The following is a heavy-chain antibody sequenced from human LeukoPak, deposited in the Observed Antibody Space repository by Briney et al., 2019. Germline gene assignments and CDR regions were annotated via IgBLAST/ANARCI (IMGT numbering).Heavy chain of an antibody. CDR1: GFTFSSYA. V-gene: IGHV3-64*01. CDR3: ARGQDPAYYYYGMDV. D-gene: IGHD2-2*01. Sequence: GGSLRLSCAASGFTFSSYAMHWVRQAPGKGLEYVSAISSNGGSTYYANSVKGRFTISRDNSKNTLYLQMGSLRAEDMAVYYCARGQDPAYYYYGMDVWGQGTTVTVSS. J-gene: IGHJ6*02. CDR2: ISSNGGST.